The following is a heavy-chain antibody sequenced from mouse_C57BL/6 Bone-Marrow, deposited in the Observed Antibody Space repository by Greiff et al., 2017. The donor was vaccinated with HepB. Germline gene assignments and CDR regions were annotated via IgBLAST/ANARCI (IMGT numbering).Heavy chain of an antibody. CDR2: IYPRSGNT. J-gene: IGHJ3*01. CDR1: GYTFTSYG. Sequence: VQLQQSGAELARPGASVKLSCKASGYTFTSYGISWVKQRTGQGLEWIGEIYPRSGNTYYNEKFKGKATLIADKSSSTAYMELRSLTSEDSAVYFCARSGVYYYGSTWFAYWGQGTLVTVSA. CDR3: ARSGVYYYGSTWFAY. V-gene: IGHV1-81*01. D-gene: IGHD1-1*01.